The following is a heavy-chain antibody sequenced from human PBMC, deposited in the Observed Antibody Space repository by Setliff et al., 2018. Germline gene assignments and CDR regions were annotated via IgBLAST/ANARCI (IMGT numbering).Heavy chain of an antibody. Sequence: ASVKVSCKASGYTFSTYGLHWVRQAPGQGPEWMGMIITNTGKTSYAQKFQGRVTMTTDTSTGTGYMELGSLRSDDTAVYFCARFGGSCSSSSCYAPDLWGQGTMVT. CDR3: ARFGGSCSSSSCYAPDL. CDR2: IITNTGKT. J-gene: IGHJ3*01. V-gene: IGHV1-18*01. D-gene: IGHD2-2*01. CDR1: GYTFSTYG.